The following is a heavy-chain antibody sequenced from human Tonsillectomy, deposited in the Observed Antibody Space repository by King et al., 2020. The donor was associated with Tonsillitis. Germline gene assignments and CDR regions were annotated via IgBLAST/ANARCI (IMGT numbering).Heavy chain of an antibody. CDR3: ARQRGYCSSANCVDYGMDV. J-gene: IGHJ6*02. V-gene: IGHV4-39*01. CDR1: GGSISSTSYY. D-gene: IGHD2-2*01. Sequence: QLQESGPGLVKPSETLSLTCTVSGGSISSTSYYWGWIRQPPGKGLEWIGTIYYSGSTYYNPSLKSRVTISVDTSKNQFSLKLRSVTAADTAVYYCARQRGYCSSANCVDYGMDVWGQGTSVTVSS. CDR2: IYYSGST.